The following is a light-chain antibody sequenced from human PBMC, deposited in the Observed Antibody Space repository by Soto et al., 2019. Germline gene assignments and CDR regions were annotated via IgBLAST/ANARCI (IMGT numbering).Light chain of an antibody. Sequence: DIQMTQSPSTLSGSVGDRVTITCRARQTISSWLAWYQQKPGKAPKLLIYKASTLKSGVPSRFSGSGSGTEFTLTISSLQPDDFETYYYQLYNSHSAAVGQGTKVDIK. CDR3: QLYNSHSAA. V-gene: IGKV1-5*03. J-gene: IGKJ1*01. CDR1: QTISSW. CDR2: KAS.